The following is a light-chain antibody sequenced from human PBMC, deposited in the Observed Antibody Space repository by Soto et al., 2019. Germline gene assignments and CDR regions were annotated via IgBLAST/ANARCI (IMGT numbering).Light chain of an antibody. Sequence: EMVMTQSPATLSVSPGERATLSCRASQSVSSNLAWYQQKPGQAPRLLIYGASTRATGIPAWFSGSGSGTAITLTIGIVHAEDSVAYYCQQYNNWPLFGKGTKVEIK. CDR1: QSVSSN. CDR3: QQYNNWPL. V-gene: IGKV3-15*01. J-gene: IGKJ1*01. CDR2: GAS.